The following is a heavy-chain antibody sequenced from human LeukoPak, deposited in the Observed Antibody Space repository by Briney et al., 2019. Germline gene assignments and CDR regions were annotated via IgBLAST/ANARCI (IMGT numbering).Heavy chain of an antibody. D-gene: IGHD2-15*01. J-gene: IGHJ5*02. Sequence: SETLSLTCTVSGGSISSSYWSWIRQPPGKGLEWIGYIYNSGSTNYNPSLESRITISVDTSKNQFSLKLSSVTAADTAVYFCARSEDIYNWFDPWGQGTLVTVSS. CDR2: IYNSGST. CDR3: ARSEDIYNWFDP. CDR1: GGSISSSY. V-gene: IGHV4-59*01.